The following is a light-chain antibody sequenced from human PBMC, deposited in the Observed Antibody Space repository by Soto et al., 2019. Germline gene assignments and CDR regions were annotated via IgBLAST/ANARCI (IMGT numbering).Light chain of an antibody. V-gene: IGKV3-20*01. CDR1: QSVSGNS. CDR3: QHYDGSLWT. CDR2: DVS. Sequence: VLTPSPDTLSLSPGERATLYCRASQSVSGNSLAWYRQNRGQAPRLIIYDVSTRATGIPDRFSGSGSGTDFTLTISRLEPEDFALFFCQHYDGSLWTFGQGTKVDIK. J-gene: IGKJ1*01.